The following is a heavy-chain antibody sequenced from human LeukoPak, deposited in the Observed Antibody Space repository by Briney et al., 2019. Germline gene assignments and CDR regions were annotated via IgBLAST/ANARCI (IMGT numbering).Heavy chain of an antibody. CDR3: ASSVGGFFDY. D-gene: IGHD5/OR15-5a*01. V-gene: IGHV3-7*01. J-gene: IGHJ4*02. CDR2: IKQDGSEK. Sequence: GGSLRLSCAASGFTFRIYWMSWVRQAPGKGLEWVANIKQDGSEKYYVDSVRGRFTLSRDNAKNSLYLQMDSLRAEDTAVDYCASSVGGFFDYWGQGNLVTVSS. CDR1: GFTFRIYW.